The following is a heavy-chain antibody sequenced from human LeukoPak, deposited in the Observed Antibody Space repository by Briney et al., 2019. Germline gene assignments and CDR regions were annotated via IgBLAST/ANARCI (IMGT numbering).Heavy chain of an antibody. CDR1: GFTLSDYY. Sequence: PGGSLRLSCAASGFTLSDYYMSWIRQAPGKGLEWVSYISSSSSYTIYADSVKGRFTISRDNAKNSLYLQMNSLRAEDTAVYYCARFYYGSGNPTYWGQGTLVTVSS. V-gene: IGHV3-11*06. J-gene: IGHJ4*02. D-gene: IGHD3-10*01. CDR2: ISSSSSYT. CDR3: ARFYYGSGNPTY.